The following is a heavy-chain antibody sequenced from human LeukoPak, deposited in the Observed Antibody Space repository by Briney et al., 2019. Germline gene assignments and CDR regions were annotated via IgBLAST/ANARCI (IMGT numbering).Heavy chain of an antibody. J-gene: IGHJ5*02. D-gene: IGHD3-22*01. V-gene: IGHV5-51*01. Sequence: GESLKISCKGSGYSFTSYWIGWVRQMPGKGLEWMGIIYPGDSDTRYSPSFQGQVTISADKSISTAYLQWSSLKASDTAMYYCARTRNYYDSSGFDLGWFDPWGQGTLVTVSS. CDR2: IYPGDSDT. CDR1: GYSFTSYW. CDR3: ARTRNYYDSSGFDLGWFDP.